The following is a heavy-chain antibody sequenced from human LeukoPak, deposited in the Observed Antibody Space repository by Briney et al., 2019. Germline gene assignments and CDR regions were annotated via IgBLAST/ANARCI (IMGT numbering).Heavy chain of an antibody. Sequence: GGSLRLSCAASGFSVSNNYMSWVRQAPGKGLEWVSVIYRGGSTFYADSVKGRFTISRDNSKNTLYLQMNSLRAEDTGVYYCASDSYSPEYLQHWGQGTLVTVSS. V-gene: IGHV3-66*01. CDR2: IYRGGST. CDR3: ASDSYSPEYLQH. J-gene: IGHJ1*01. CDR1: GFSVSNNY. D-gene: IGHD2-15*01.